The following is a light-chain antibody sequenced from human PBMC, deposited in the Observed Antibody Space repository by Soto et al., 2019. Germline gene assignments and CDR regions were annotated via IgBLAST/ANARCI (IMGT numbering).Light chain of an antibody. CDR1: SSDVGAYNF. CDR3: SSYTSSNTNSV. Sequence: QSALTQPASVSGSPGQSITISCTGSSSDVGAYNFVSWYQHHPGKAPKLILYEVTTRPSGVSSRFSGSKSGNTASLTISGLQADDEANYYCSSYTSSNTNSVFGNGTKVTVL. CDR2: EVT. J-gene: IGLJ1*01. V-gene: IGLV2-14*01.